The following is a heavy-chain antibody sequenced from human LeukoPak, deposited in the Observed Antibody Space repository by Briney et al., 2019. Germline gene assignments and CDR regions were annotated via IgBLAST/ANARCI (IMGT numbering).Heavy chain of an antibody. D-gene: IGHD2-15*01. CDR1: GGSFSGYY. CDR2: INHSGST. V-gene: IGHV4-34*01. CDR3: ARGNCSGGSCYFFDY. Sequence: SETLSLTCAVYGGSFSGYYWSWIRQPPGKGLEWIGEINHSGSTNYNPSLKSRVTISVDMSKNQFSLKLSSVTAADTAVYYCARGNCSGGSCYFFDYWGQGTLVTVSS. J-gene: IGHJ4*02.